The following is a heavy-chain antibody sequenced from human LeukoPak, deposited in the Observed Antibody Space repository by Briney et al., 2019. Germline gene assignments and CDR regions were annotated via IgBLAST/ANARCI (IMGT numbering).Heavy chain of an antibody. V-gene: IGHV1-69*01. CDR3: ARSGTYYDILTGYSPFDC. CDR2: IIPIFGTA. D-gene: IGHD3-9*01. J-gene: IGHJ4*02. Sequence: SVKVSCKASGGTFSSYAISWVRQAPGQGLEWMGGIIPIFGTANYAQKFQGRVTITADESTSTAYMELSSLRSEDTAVYYCARSGTYYDILTGYSPFDCWGQGTLVTVSS. CDR1: GGTFSSYA.